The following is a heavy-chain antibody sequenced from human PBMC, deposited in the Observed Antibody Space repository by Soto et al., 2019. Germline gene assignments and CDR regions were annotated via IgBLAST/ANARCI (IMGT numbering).Heavy chain of an antibody. CDR2: IEIGGNT. V-gene: IGHV3-66*01. CDR3: ARGGGGPGYLGREHYLDY. CDR1: GFSVTYNY. D-gene: IGHD2-15*01. Sequence: EVPVVESGGGLVQPGGSLRLSCAASGFSVTYNYRNWVRQAPGQGLERVSTIEIGGNTYYAVSVKDRFTISRDNSRNTLYLHTDSLGAEEAAVYYCARGGGGPGYLGREHYLDYWGQGTLVTVSP. J-gene: IGHJ4*02.